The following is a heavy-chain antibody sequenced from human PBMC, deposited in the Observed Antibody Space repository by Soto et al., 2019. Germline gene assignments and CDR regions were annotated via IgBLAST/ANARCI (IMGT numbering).Heavy chain of an antibody. J-gene: IGHJ4*02. CDR1: GFTVSNNY. CDR3: ARETLFTSGYYYGLY. Sequence: AGGSLRLSCAASGFTVSNNYMSWVRQAPGKGLEWVSVIYSGGSTYYADSVKGRFTISRDNSKNTLYLQMNSLRAEDTAVYYCARETLFTSGYYYGLYWGQGTLVTVSS. CDR2: IYSGGST. D-gene: IGHD3-22*01. V-gene: IGHV3-66*01.